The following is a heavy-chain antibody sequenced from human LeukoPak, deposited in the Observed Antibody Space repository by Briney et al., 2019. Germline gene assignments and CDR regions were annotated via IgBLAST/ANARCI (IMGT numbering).Heavy chain of an antibody. D-gene: IGHD3-10*01. CDR3: AIGGTYGSGS. J-gene: IGHJ4*02. Sequence: GGSLRLSCAASGFTFANTWMHWVRQAPGRGLVWVSLINNDGSTTNYADSVKGRITISRDNAKNTVYLQMNSLRAEDTAVYYCAIGGTYGSGSWGQGTLVTVSS. CDR2: INNDGSTT. V-gene: IGHV3-74*01. CDR1: GFTFANTW.